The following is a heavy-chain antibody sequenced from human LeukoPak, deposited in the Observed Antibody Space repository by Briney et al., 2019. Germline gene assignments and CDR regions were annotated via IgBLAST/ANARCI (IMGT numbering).Heavy chain of an antibody. CDR3: ARRRRIVGATPGAFDI. Sequence: NPSETLSLTCAVYGGSFSGYYWSWIRQPPGKGLEWIGEINHSGSTNYNPSLKGRVTISVDTSKNQFSLKLSSVTAADTAVYYCARRRRIVGATPGAFDIWGQGTMVTVSS. J-gene: IGHJ3*02. V-gene: IGHV4-34*01. CDR2: INHSGST. CDR1: GGSFSGYY. D-gene: IGHD1-26*01.